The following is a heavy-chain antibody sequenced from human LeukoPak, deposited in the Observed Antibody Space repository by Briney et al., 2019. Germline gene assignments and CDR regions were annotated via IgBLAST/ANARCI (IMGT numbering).Heavy chain of an antibody. D-gene: IGHD3-3*01. CDR2: ISSSSSTI. V-gene: IGHV3-48*04. J-gene: IGHJ4*02. CDR3: ARGNDFWSGYYPY. Sequence: GGSLRLSCAASGFTFSSYSMNWVRQAPGKGLEWVSYISSSSSTIYYADSVKGRFTISRDNAKNSLYLQMNSLRAEDTAIYYCARGNDFWSGYYPYWGQGTLVTVSS. CDR1: GFTFSSYS.